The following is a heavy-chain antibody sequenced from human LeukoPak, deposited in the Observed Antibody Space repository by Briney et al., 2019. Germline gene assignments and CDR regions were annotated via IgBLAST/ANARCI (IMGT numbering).Heavy chain of an antibody. CDR2: IYYSGST. CDR3: AGYSYDQSGAVDY. J-gene: IGHJ4*02. D-gene: IGHD5-18*01. V-gene: IGHV4-31*03. CDR1: GGSISSGGYY. Sequence: PSETLSLTCTVSGGSISSGGYYWSWIRQHPGKGLEWIGYIYYSGSTYYNPSLKSRVTISVDTSKNQFSLKLSSVTAADTAVYYCAGYSYDQSGAVDYWGQGTLVTVSS.